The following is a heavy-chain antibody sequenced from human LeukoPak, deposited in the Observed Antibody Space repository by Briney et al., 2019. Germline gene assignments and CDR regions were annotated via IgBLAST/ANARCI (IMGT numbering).Heavy chain of an antibody. Sequence: SETLSLTCAVYGGSFSGYYWSWIRQPPGKGLEWIGEINHSGSTNCNPSLKSRVTISVDTSKNQFSLKLSSVTAADTAVYYCARRGGLLWFGESPHYGMDVWGQGTTVTVSS. J-gene: IGHJ6*02. D-gene: IGHD3-10*01. CDR2: INHSGST. CDR3: ARRGGLLWFGESPHYGMDV. V-gene: IGHV4-34*01. CDR1: GGSFSGYY.